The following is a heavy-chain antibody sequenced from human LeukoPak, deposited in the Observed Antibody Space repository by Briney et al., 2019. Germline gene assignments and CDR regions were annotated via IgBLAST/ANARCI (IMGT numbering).Heavy chain of an antibody. CDR2: VGGGGQRT. CDR3: AKDRGYYVDTGTINF. Sequence: GGSLRLSCSASGFTFSSYAMHWVRQAPGMGLEWVSGVGGGGQRTHYADSVKGRFTISRDNSKNTLYLQMNSLRAEDTAVYYCAKDRGYYVDTGTINFWGQGTLVTVSS. J-gene: IGHJ4*02. CDR1: GFTFSSYA. D-gene: IGHD2-15*01. V-gene: IGHV3-23*01.